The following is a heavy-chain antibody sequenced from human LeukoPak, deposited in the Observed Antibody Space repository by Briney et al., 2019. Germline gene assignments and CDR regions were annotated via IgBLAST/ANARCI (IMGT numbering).Heavy chain of an antibody. CDR3: ASGGSYYYGSGRDFGPVGYYYYYMDV. Sequence: SETLSLTCTVSGGSISSYYRSWIRQPPGKGLEWIGYIYYSGSTNYNPSLKSRVTISVDTSKNQFSLKLSSVTAADTAVYYCASGGSYYYGSGRDFGPVGYYYYYMDVWGKGTTVTISS. CDR1: GGSISSYY. V-gene: IGHV4-59*01. J-gene: IGHJ6*03. D-gene: IGHD3-10*01. CDR2: IYYSGST.